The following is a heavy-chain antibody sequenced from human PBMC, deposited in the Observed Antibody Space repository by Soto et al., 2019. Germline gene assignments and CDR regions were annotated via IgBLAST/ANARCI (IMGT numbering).Heavy chain of an antibody. CDR2: IKQDGSEK. CDR1: GFTFSSYW. Sequence: HPGGSLRLSCAASGFTFSSYWMSWVRQAPGKGLEWVANIKQDGSEKYYVDSVKGRFTISRDNAKNSLYLQMNSLRAEDTAVYYCARVAGDPSSYGMDVWGQGTTVTVSS. D-gene: IGHD4-17*01. CDR3: ARVAGDPSSYGMDV. J-gene: IGHJ6*02. V-gene: IGHV3-7*03.